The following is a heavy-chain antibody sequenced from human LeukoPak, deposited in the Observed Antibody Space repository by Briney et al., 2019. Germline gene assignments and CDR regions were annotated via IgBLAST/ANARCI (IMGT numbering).Heavy chain of an antibody. Sequence: SETLSLTCAVYGGFDIYYWTIVRQPPGKGLEWIGEIYHSGSANYNPSLKSRVTISVDKSKNQFSLKLSSVTAADTAVYYCARVAGTGDHCYFDYWGQGTLVTVSS. CDR2: IYHSGSA. V-gene: IGHV4-34*01. CDR1: GGFDIYY. CDR3: ARVAGTGDHCYFDY. J-gene: IGHJ4*02. D-gene: IGHD4-17*01.